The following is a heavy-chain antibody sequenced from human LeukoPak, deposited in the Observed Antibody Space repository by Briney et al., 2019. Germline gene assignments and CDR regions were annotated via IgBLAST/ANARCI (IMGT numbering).Heavy chain of an antibody. CDR1: GVTFSRSA. J-gene: IGHJ4*02. V-gene: IGHV3-30*04. CDR3: AKDHLPGIVVADRDY. CDR2: ISYDGGNK. D-gene: IGHD6-19*01. Sequence: GGSLRLSCAASGVTFSRSARHWVRQAPGKGLEWVAIISYDGGNKYYADSVKGRFTISRDNSKNTLYLQINSLRAEDTAVYYCAKDHLPGIVVADRDYWGQGTLVTVSS.